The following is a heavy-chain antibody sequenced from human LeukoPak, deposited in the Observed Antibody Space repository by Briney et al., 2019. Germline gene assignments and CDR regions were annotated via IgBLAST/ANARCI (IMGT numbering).Heavy chain of an antibody. CDR3: VRAPYYYYGMDV. CDR2: ISYDGSNK. CDR1: GFTFSSYA. D-gene: IGHD3-10*01. J-gene: IGHJ6*02. Sequence: PGRSLRLPCAASGFTFSSYAMHWVRQAPGKGLEWVAIISYDGSNKYYADSVKGRFTISRDNSKNTLYLQMNSLRAEDTAVYWGVRAPYYYYGMDVWGQGTTVTVSS. V-gene: IGHV3-30*04.